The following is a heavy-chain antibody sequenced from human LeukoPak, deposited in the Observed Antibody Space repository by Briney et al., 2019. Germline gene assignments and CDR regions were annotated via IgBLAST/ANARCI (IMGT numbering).Heavy chain of an antibody. CDR3: ARDNAYCSGGSCYPNWFDP. Sequence: GSSVKVSCKASGGTFSSYAISWVRQAPGQGLEWMGRIIPILGIANYAQKFQGRVTITADKSTSTAYMELSSLRSEDTAVYYCARDNAYCSGGSCYPNWFDPWGQGTLVTVSS. CDR2: IIPILGIA. V-gene: IGHV1-69*04. J-gene: IGHJ5*02. CDR1: GGTFSSYA. D-gene: IGHD2-15*01.